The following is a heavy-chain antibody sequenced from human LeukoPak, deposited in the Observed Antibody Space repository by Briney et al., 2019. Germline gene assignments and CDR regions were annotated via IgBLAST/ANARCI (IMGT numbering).Heavy chain of an antibody. CDR2: VNHSGST. J-gene: IGHJ4*02. V-gene: IGHV4-34*01. D-gene: IGHD1-26*01. CDR3: ATARGDGGGYYVLDY. Sequence: SETLSLTCAVYGGSFSGYYWSWIRQPPGRGLEWIGEVNHSGSTNYNPSLKSRVTISVDTSKNQFSLKLSSVTAADTAVYYCATARGDGGGYYVLDYWGQGTLVTVSS. CDR1: GGSFSGYY.